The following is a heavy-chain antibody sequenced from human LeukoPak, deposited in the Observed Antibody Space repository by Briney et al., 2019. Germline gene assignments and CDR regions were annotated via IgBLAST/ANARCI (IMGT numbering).Heavy chain of an antibody. J-gene: IGHJ4*02. CDR2: INHSGST. D-gene: IGHD3-10*01. V-gene: IGHV4-34*01. CDR3: ARGADYYGSGTNYFDY. Sequence: SETLSLTCAVYGGSFSGYYWSWIRQPPGKGLEWIGEINHSGSTNYNPSLKSRVTISVDTSKNQFSLKLSSVTAADTAVYYCARGADYYGSGTNYFDYWGQGTLVTVSS. CDR1: GGSFSGYY.